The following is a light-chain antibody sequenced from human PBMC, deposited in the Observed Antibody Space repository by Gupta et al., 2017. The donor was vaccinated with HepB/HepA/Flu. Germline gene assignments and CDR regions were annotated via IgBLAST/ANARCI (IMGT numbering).Light chain of an antibody. CDR3: QQYDNAPYT. V-gene: IGKV1-33*01. Sequence: DIHLTQSRSVLYASVGDKVTITCQASQDIRQFLNYVQQKPGKAPVLLFSGVSNVHAGVPSIISGAGDGTDFVLTINSLHPEDSATYFCQQYDNAPYTFGQGSKVRI. CDR2: GVS. J-gene: IGKJ2*01. CDR1: QDIRQF.